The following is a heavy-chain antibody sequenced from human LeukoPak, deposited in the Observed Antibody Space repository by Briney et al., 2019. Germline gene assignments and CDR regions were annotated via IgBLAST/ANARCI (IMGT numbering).Heavy chain of an antibody. V-gene: IGHV3-30-3*01. CDR2: ISYNGNNK. J-gene: IGHJ4*02. D-gene: IGHD3-10*01. CDR1: GFTFSTYA. CDR3: ARADYYTSGTFRYYFDY. Sequence: GGSLRLSCAASGFTFSTYAVHWVRQAPGKGLEWVVLISYNGNNKYYADSVKGRFTISRDNSKNTLYLQMNSLEPEDTAVYYCARADYYTSGTFRYYFDYWGQGTLVSVSS.